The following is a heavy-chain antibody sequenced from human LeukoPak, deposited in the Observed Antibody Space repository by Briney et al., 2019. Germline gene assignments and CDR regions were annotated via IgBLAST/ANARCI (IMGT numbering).Heavy chain of an antibody. V-gene: IGHV3-7*01. J-gene: IGHJ4*02. CDR2: IKQDGSEK. CDR3: ARLKLLWSNYFDY. CDR1: GFTFSSYW. D-gene: IGHD2-2*01. Sequence: GGSLRLSCAVSGFTFSSYWMSWVRQAPGKGLEWVANIKQDGSEKYYVDSVKGRFTISRDNAKNSLYLQMNSLRAEDTAVYYCARLKLLWSNYFDYWGQGTLVTASS.